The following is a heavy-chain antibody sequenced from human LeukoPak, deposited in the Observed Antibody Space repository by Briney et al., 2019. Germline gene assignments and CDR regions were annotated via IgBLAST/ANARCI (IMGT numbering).Heavy chain of an antibody. V-gene: IGHV4-39*01. D-gene: IGHD6-19*01. CDR1: GGSISSSSYY. CDR2: IFYSGST. J-gene: IGHJ4*02. CDR3: ATTPALAVAGTLDPKE. Sequence: PSETLSLTCTVSGGSISSSSYYWGWIRQSPGKGLEWIGGIFYSGSTYYNPSLKSRVTISIDTSENQFSLKLSSVTAADTAVYYCATTPALAVAGTLDPKEWGQGTLVTVSS.